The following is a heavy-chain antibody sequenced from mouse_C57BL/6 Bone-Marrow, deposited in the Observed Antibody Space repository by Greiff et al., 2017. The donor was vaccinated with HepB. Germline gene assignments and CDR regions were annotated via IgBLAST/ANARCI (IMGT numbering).Heavy chain of an antibody. CDR3: ARPIVTWYFDV. V-gene: IGHV1-7*01. CDR2: INPSSGYT. J-gene: IGHJ1*03. CDR1: GYTFTSYW. D-gene: IGHD2-5*01. Sequence: QVQLQQSGAELAKPGASVKLSCKASGYTFTSYWMRWVKQRPGQGLEWIGYINPSSGYTKYNQKFKDKATLTADKSSSTAYMQLSSLTYEDSAVYYCARPIVTWYFDVWGTGTTVTVSS.